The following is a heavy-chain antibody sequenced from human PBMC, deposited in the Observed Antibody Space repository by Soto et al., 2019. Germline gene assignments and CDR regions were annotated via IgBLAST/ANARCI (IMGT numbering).Heavy chain of an antibody. CDR1: GYTFTGYY. Sequence: ASVKVSCKASGYTFTGYYMHWVRQAPGQGLEWMGWINPNSGGTNYAQKFQGWVTMTRDTSISTAYMELSRLRSDDTAVYYCARDLLSLAVAGLYYYYGMDVWGQGTTVTVS. J-gene: IGHJ6*02. CDR3: ARDLLSLAVAGLYYYYGMDV. CDR2: INPNSGGT. V-gene: IGHV1-2*04. D-gene: IGHD6-19*01.